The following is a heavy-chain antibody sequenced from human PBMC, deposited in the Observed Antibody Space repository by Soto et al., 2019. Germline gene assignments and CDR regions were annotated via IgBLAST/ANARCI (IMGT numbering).Heavy chain of an antibody. CDR1: GFSFSGYY. V-gene: IGHV3-11*01. Sequence: QVQLVESGGGLVKPGGSLRLSCEASGFSFSGYYMTWIRQAPGKGLEWLSYIDMNGRPMYYADSVKGRFTITRDNAKNSVFLEMNTLRAEDTAVYFCVRGRAGTGNCPHDAFDIWGQGTMVTVS. J-gene: IGHJ3*02. CDR2: IDMNGRPM. D-gene: IGHD1-1*01. CDR3: VRGRAGTGNCPHDAFDI.